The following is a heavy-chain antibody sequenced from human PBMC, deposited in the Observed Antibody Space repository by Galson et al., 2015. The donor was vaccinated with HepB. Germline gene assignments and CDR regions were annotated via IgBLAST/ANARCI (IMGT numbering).Heavy chain of an antibody. V-gene: IGHV7-4-1*02. CDR3: AGSPLRFLDWLPYYDYYYMDV. D-gene: IGHD3-3*01. J-gene: IGHJ6*03. Sequence: SVKVSCKASGYTFTDYVVNWVRQAPGQGLEWMGWMNTNTGKPTYAPGFAGRFVFSLDTSVTTAYLQISSPETDDTAVYYCAGSPLRFLDWLPYYDYYYMDVWGEGTTVTVSS. CDR2: MNTNTGKP. CDR1: GYTFTDYV.